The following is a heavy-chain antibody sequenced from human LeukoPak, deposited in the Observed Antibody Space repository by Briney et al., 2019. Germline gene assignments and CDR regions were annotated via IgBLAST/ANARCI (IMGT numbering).Heavy chain of an antibody. Sequence: PSQTLSLTCTVSGGSISSGDYYWSWIRQPPGKGLEWIGYIYYSGSTHYNPSLKSRVTISVDTSKNQFSLKLSSVTAADTAVYYCARSVPAGWFDPWGQGTLVTVSS. D-gene: IGHD2-2*01. V-gene: IGHV4-30-4*08. CDR3: ARSVPAGWFDP. CDR1: GGSISSGDYY. CDR2: IYYSGST. J-gene: IGHJ5*02.